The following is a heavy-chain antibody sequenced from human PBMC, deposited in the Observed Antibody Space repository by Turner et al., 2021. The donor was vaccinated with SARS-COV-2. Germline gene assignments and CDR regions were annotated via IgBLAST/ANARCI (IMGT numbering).Heavy chain of an antibody. J-gene: IGHJ6*02. CDR3: ARDGGSFWGDLAWGGYYYYAMDV. V-gene: IGHV3-30*04. CDR2: ISYDGSKK. CDR1: GFTFSSYA. D-gene: IGHD3-3*01. Sequence: QVQLVESGGGVVQPGRSLRLSCAASGFTFSSYAMHWVRQAPGKGLEWVAVISYDGSKKYYADSVKGRFTISRDNSKNTLYLQMNSLRAEDTAVYYCARDGGSFWGDLAWGGYYYYAMDVWGQGTTVTVSS.